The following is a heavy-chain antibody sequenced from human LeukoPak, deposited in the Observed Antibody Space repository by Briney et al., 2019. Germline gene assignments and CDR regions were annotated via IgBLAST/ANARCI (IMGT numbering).Heavy chain of an antibody. D-gene: IGHD2-2*01. Sequence: GGSLRLSCAVSGFRLSTYWMSWVRQAPGKGLEWLTNIKQDGSEKYYVDSVKGRFTISRDNAKNSLYLQMNSLRTEDTAVYYCARDGVSAALDVWGKGTTLTVSS. CDR2: IKQDGSEK. J-gene: IGHJ6*04. CDR3: ARDGVSAALDV. CDR1: GFRLSTYW. V-gene: IGHV3-7*01.